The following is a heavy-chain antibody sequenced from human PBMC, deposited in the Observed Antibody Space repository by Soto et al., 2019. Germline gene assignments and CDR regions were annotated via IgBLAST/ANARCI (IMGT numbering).Heavy chain of an antibody. CDR3: ASPSAYYDILTGYHLAYYYGMDV. J-gene: IGHJ6*02. CDR1: GYSFTSYW. V-gene: IGHV5-10-1*01. CDR2: IDPSDSYT. Sequence: GESLKISCKGSGYSFTSYWISWVRQMPGKGLEWMGRIDPSDSYTNYSPSFQGHVTISADKSISTAYLQWSSLKASDTAMYYCASPSAYYDILTGYHLAYYYGMDVWGQGTTLTVSS. D-gene: IGHD3-9*01.